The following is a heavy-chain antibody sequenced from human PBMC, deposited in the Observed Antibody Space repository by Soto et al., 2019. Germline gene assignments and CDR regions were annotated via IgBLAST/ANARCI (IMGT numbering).Heavy chain of an antibody. CDR3: ARAGRNRYNWNY. Sequence: SVKVSCKASGGTFSSYAISWVRQAPGQGLEWMGGIIPIFGTANYAQKFQGRVTITADESTSTAYMELSSLRSEDTAVYYCARAGRNRYNWNYCGQGTIVTVST. J-gene: IGHJ4*02. CDR1: GGTFSSYA. CDR2: IIPIFGTA. D-gene: IGHD1-20*01. V-gene: IGHV1-69*13.